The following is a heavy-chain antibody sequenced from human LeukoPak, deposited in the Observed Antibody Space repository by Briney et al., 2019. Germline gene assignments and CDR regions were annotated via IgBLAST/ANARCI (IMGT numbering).Heavy chain of an antibody. CDR1: GYTFTDYY. J-gene: IGHJ4*02. Sequence: ASVKVSCKASGYTFTDYYMNCVRQAPGPGLEWMGWINPNSGGTNYAQKFQGRVTMTRDTSISTAYMEVSKLRSDDTAVYYCASFGSGKYYRFDSWGQGTLVTVSS. CDR2: INPNSGGT. V-gene: IGHV1-2*02. CDR3: ASFGSGKYYRFDS. D-gene: IGHD3-10*01.